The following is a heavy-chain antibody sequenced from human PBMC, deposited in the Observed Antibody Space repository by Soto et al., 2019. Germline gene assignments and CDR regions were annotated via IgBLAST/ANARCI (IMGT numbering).Heavy chain of an antibody. CDR2: IYYSGST. J-gene: IGHJ3*02. D-gene: IGHD3-22*01. CDR3: ARADYYDSSGYSYDAFDI. CDR1: GGSISSGDYY. V-gene: IGHV4-30-4*01. Sequence: QVQLQESGPGLVKPSQILSLTCTVSGGSISSGDYYWSWIRQPPGKGLEWIGYIYYSGSTYYNPSLKSRVTISVDTSKNQFSLKLSSVTAADTAVYYCARADYYDSSGYSYDAFDIWGQGTMVTVSS.